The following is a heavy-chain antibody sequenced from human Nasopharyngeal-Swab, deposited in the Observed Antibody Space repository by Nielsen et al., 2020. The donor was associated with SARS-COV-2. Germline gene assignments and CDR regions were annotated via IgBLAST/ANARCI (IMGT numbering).Heavy chain of an antibody. CDR2: MYYSGST. CDR1: GGSISSYY. V-gene: IGHV4-59*08. CDR3: ASSHDYGDYGAHWDYYYYYMDV. D-gene: IGHD4-17*01. Sequence: SETLSLTCTVSGGSISSYYWSWIRQPPGKGLEWIGYMYYSGSTNYNPSLKSRVTISVDTSKNQFSLKLSSVTAADTAVYYCASSHDYGDYGAHWDYYYYYMDVWGKGTTVTVSS. J-gene: IGHJ6*03.